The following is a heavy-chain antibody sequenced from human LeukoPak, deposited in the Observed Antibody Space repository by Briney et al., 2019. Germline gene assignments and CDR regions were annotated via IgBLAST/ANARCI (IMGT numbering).Heavy chain of an antibody. Sequence: PGGSLRLSCVVSGFTFSSYSMNWVRQAPGKGLEWVSSISSSGTYIYYVDSVKGRFTISRDNAENSLYLQMNSLRAEDMAVYYCAREGSTYGSYSFDYWGQGTLVTVSS. J-gene: IGHJ4*02. CDR3: AREGSTYGSYSFDY. CDR1: GFTFSSYS. V-gene: IGHV3-21*01. CDR2: ISSSGTYI. D-gene: IGHD5-18*01.